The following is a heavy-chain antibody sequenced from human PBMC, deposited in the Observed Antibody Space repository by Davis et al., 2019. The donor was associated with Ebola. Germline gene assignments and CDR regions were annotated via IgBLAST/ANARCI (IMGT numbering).Heavy chain of an antibody. V-gene: IGHV3-23*01. CDR3: ARDIGRILRWTRPHFDY. D-gene: IGHD4-23*01. CDR1: GFTFSSYA. CDR2: ISGSGGST. J-gene: IGHJ4*02. Sequence: GESLKISCAASGFTFSSYAMSWVRQAPGKGLEWVSAISGSGGSTYYADSVKGRFTISRDNSKNTLYLQMNSLRAEDTAVYYCARDIGRILRWTRPHFDYWGQGTLVTVSS.